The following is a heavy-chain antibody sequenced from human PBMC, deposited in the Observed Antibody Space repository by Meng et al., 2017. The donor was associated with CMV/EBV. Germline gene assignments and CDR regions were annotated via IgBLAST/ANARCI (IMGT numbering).Heavy chain of an antibody. CDR3: AGSRPGGGACDY. J-gene: IGHJ4*02. D-gene: IGHD3-16*01. CDR2: IQVIGHT. Sequence: QGHIQGSGPGPGKPSATRSLTCIVSGASIKNYNWNWVRQPAGQGLEWIGLIQVIGHTVYNPSLKSRVTVSLDASKSQFSLTLNSVTAAGTATYYCAGSRPGGGACDYWGQGILVTVSS. V-gene: IGHV4-4*07. CDR1: GASIKNYN.